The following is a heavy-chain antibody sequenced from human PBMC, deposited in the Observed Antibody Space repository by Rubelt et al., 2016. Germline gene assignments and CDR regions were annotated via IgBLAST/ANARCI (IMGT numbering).Heavy chain of an antibody. CDR2: IWYDGSNK. Sequence: QVQLVESGGGVVQPGRSLRLSCAASGFTFSSYGMHWVGQAPGKGLEWVAVIWYDGSNKYYADSVNGRFTIARDNSKNTLYLQRNSLRAEGTAVYYVARDRAGSSSWYPVFGAFDIWGQGTMVTVSS. CDR1: GFTFSSYG. D-gene: IGHD6-13*01. V-gene: IGHV3-33*01. J-gene: IGHJ3*02. CDR3: ARDRAGSSSWYPVFGAFDI.